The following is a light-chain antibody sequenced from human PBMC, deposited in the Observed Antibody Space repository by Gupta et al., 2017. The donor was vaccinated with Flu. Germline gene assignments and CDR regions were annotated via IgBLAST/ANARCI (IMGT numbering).Light chain of an antibody. CDR2: LGF. Sequence: DIVMTQSPVPLPVTPGESASISCRSSQSLLHSNGNIYLDWYLQKPGQSPQLLIYLGFSRAAGVRDRFSGSGSDTDFTLKITRVQAEDVGVYYCRQSLQTPYTFGQGTTLEIK. CDR3: RQSLQTPYT. V-gene: IGKV2-28*01. CDR1: QSLLHSNGNIY. J-gene: IGKJ2*01.